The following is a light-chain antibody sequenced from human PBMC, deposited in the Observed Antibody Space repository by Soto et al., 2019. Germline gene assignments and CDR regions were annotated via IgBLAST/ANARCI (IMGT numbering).Light chain of an antibody. CDR3: QQRINWTVT. V-gene: IGKV3-15*01. CDR1: QSISDT. Sequence: EIVMAQSPATLSVSPGGRATLSCRASQSISDTLAWYQQKPGQAPRLLIHGASTRATGFPAMFSGSGSGTDLTLTISSLEPEDFEVYYCQQRINWTVTCGPGTKVDI. J-gene: IGKJ3*01. CDR2: GAS.